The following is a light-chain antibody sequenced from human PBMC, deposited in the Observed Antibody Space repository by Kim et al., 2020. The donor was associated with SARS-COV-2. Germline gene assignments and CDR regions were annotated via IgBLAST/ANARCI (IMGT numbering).Light chain of an antibody. V-gene: IGLV3-21*01. CDR3: QVWDSESDQFV. CDR1: NIGSKN. Sequence: SYELTQPPSVSVAPGEPASLSFCRNNIGSKNVHWYQQKAGQAPVVVIYYDSARPAGITERISGANSGNTATLTISRVEAGDNANYSLQVWDSESDQFVF. J-gene: IGLJ1*01. CDR2: YDS.